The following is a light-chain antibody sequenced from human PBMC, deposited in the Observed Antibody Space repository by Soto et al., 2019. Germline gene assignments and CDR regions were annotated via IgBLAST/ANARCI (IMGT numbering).Light chain of an antibody. V-gene: IGLV2-14*01. J-gene: IGLJ1*01. CDR1: SSDVGDFDY. Sequence: QSALTQPASVSGSPGQSITIFCTGTSSDVGDFDYVSWYQHHPGKAPKLMIYEVTNRPSGVSNRFSGSKSGNTASLTISGLQAEDEADYYCSSYTSSSTVYVFGTGTKVTVL. CDR2: EVT. CDR3: SSYTSSSTVYV.